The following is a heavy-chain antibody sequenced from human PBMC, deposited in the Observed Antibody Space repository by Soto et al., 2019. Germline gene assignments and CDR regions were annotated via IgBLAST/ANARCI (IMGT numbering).Heavy chain of an antibody. CDR2: IYYNDDK. D-gene: IGHD1-1*01. Sequence: QITLKESGPPLVKPTQTLTLTCSFSGFSLSTGGVGVAWIRQPPGKALEWLAIIYYNDDKRYSPSLKSRLTITNDTYKNQAVLTMTNMDTVDTATYYCAHRTERREANNFTRWFDPGGQGTLVTVSS. V-gene: IGHV2-5*01. CDR3: AHRTERREANNFTRWFDP. J-gene: IGHJ5*02. CDR1: GFSLSTGGVG.